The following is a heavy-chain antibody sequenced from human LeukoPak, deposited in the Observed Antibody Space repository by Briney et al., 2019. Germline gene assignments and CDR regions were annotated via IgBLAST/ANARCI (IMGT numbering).Heavy chain of an antibody. CDR1: GFTVSSNY. D-gene: IGHD6-19*01. CDR3: ARAPRYSSGWYCDY. J-gene: IGHJ4*02. V-gene: IGHV3-66*01. Sequence: GGSLRLSCAASGFTVSSNYMSWVRQAPGKGLEWVSVIYSGGSTYYADSMKGRFTISRDNSKNTLYLQMNSLRAEDTAVYYCARAPRYSSGWYCDYWGQGTLVTVSS. CDR2: IYSGGST.